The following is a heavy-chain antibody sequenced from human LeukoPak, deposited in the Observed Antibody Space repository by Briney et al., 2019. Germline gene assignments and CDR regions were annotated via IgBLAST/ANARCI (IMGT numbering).Heavy chain of an antibody. CDR3: ATGRSGLSDAFDI. Sequence: ASVKVSCKVSEYTLTELSMHWVRQAPGKGLEWMGGFDPEDGETICAQKFQGRVTMTEDTSTDTAYMELSSLRTEDTAVYYCATGRSGLSDAFDIWGQGTMVTVSS. D-gene: IGHD3-10*01. J-gene: IGHJ3*02. CDR1: EYTLTELS. CDR2: FDPEDGET. V-gene: IGHV1-24*01.